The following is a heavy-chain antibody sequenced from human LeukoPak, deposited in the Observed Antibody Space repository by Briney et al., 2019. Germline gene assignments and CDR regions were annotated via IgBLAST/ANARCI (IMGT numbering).Heavy chain of an antibody. CDR3: ARGLLRYFDWLLQSYYFDY. V-gene: IGHV4-34*01. CDR1: GGSFSGYY. D-gene: IGHD3-9*01. Sequence: SETLSLTCAVYGGSFSGYYWSWIRQPPGKGLEWIGEINHSGSTNYNPSLKSRVTISVDTSKNQFSLKLSSVPAADTAVYYCARGLLRYFDWLLQSYYFDYWGQGTLVTVSS. CDR2: INHSGST. J-gene: IGHJ4*02.